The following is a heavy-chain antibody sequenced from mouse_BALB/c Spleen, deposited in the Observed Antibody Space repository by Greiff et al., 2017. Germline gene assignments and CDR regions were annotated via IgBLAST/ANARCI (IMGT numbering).Heavy chain of an antibody. CDR3: ADYYGSSYAWFAY. CDR2: ILPGSGST. CDR1: GYTFSSYW. V-gene: IGHV1-9*01. J-gene: IGHJ3*01. Sequence: VQLQQSGAELMKPGASVKISCKATGYTFSSYWIEWVKQRPGHGLEWIGEILPGSGSTNYNEKFKGKATFTADTSSNTAYMQLSSLTSEDSAVYYCADYYGSSYAWFAYWGQGTLVTVSA. D-gene: IGHD1-1*01.